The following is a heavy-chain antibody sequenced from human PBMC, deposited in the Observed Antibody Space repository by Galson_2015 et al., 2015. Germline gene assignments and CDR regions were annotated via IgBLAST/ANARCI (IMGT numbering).Heavy chain of an antibody. CDR1: GFTFSSYG. CDR3: ARGRPYCGGDCYLGNAFDI. J-gene: IGHJ3*02. Sequence: SLRLSCAASGFTFSSYGMHWVRQAPGKGLEWVAVIWYDGSNKYYADSVKGRFTISRDNSKNTLYLQMNSLRAEDTAVYYCARGRPYCGGDCYLGNAFDIWGQGTMVTVSS. CDR2: IWYDGSNK. D-gene: IGHD2-21*02. V-gene: IGHV3-33*01.